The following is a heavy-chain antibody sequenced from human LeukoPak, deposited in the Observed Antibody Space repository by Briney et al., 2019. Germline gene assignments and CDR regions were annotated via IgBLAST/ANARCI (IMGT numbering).Heavy chain of an antibody. Sequence: PSETLSLTCSVSGYSISNFNYWGWIRQPPGKGLEWIGSLHHSENTYYNSSLESRVTISLDTSKNQFSLKLSSVTAADTAVYYCARDSTHYDILTGYHLKGRGLSDAFDIWGQGTMVTVSS. V-gene: IGHV4-38-2*02. D-gene: IGHD3-9*01. J-gene: IGHJ3*02. CDR3: ARDSTHYDILTGYHLKGRGLSDAFDI. CDR1: GYSISNFNY. CDR2: LHHSENT.